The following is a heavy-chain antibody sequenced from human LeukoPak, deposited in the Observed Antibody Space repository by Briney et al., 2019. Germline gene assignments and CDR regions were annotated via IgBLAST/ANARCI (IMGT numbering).Heavy chain of an antibody. CDR1: GFAFSSYS. CDR3: ASGSRRFDY. CDR2: ISSISTNI. D-gene: IGHD5-12*01. V-gene: IGHV3-48*01. Sequence: GGSLRLSCAASGFAFSSYSMNWVRQAPGKGLEWVSYISSISTNIYYADSVKGRFTISRDNAKNSLCLQMNSLRAEDTAVYYCASGSRRFDYWGQGTLVTVSS. J-gene: IGHJ4*02.